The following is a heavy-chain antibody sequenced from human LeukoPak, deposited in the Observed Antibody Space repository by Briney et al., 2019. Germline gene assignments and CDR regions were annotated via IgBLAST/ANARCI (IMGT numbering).Heavy chain of an antibody. CDR1: GGSFSSSNW. J-gene: IGHJ3*02. D-gene: IGHD2-21*01. CDR2: ICHSGST. Sequence: SGTLSLTCAVSGGSFSSSNWWRWVRQPPGKGLEWIGEICHSGSTNYNPSLKSRVTISVDKSKNQFSLKLSSVTAADTAVYYCARAPIVVELNAFDIWGQGTMVTVSS. V-gene: IGHV4-4*02. CDR3: ARAPIVVELNAFDI.